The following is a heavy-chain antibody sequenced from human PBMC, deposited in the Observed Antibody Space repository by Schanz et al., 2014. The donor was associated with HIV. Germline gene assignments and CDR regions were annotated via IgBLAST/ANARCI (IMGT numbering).Heavy chain of an antibody. CDR1: GFTFSDYW. CDR3: TTDSEPYVY. J-gene: IGHJ4*02. CDR2: IKSKIDGGTT. V-gene: IGHV3-15*01. Sequence: EVQLVESGGGLVQPGGSLRLSCAASGFTFSDYWMSWVRQAPGKGLEWVGRIKSKIDGGTTDYAAPVKGRFIISRDDSKHMLYVQMNSLRTEDTAIYFCTTDSEPYVYWGQGILVTVSS. D-gene: IGHD3-16*01.